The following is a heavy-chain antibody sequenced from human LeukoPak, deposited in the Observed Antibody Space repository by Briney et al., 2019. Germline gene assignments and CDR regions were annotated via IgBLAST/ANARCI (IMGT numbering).Heavy chain of an antibody. CDR3: ARGSNDFWSGYYNWFDP. CDR1: GGSISSRPYC. Sequence: PSETLSLTCTVSGGSISSRPYCWGWIRQPPGKGLEWLGSFYYSGSTYYKPSLKSRVTISVDTSKNQFSLKLSSVTAAGTAVYYCARGSNDFWSGYYNWFDPWGQGTLVTVSS. V-gene: IGHV4-39*01. J-gene: IGHJ5*02. CDR2: FYYSGST. D-gene: IGHD3-3*01.